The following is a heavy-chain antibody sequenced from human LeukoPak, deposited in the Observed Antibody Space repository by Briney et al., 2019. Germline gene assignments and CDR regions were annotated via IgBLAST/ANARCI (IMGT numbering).Heavy chain of an antibody. J-gene: IGHJ3*02. CDR1: ELTFSNFA. CDR3: AKDFPSSIQWLDLGAFDI. Sequence: GGSLRLSCAASELTFSNFAMSWVRQAPGKGLEWVAFIRYDGSNKYYADSVKGRFTISRDNSKNTLYLQMNSLRAEDTAVYYCAKDFPSSIQWLDLGAFDIWGQGTMVTVSS. D-gene: IGHD6-19*01. CDR2: IRYDGSNK. V-gene: IGHV3-30*02.